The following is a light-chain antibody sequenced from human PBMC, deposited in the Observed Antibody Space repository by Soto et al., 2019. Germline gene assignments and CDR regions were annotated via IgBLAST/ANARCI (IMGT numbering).Light chain of an antibody. J-gene: IGKJ2*01. CDR2: KAS. Sequence: DIQMTQSPSTLSGSVGDRVTITCRASQTISSWLAWYQQKPGKAPKLLIYKASTLKSGVPSRFSGSGSGTEFTLTISSLQPDDFATYYCQQRSNWPYTFGQGTKLESK. V-gene: IGKV1-5*03. CDR1: QTISSW. CDR3: QQRSNWPYT.